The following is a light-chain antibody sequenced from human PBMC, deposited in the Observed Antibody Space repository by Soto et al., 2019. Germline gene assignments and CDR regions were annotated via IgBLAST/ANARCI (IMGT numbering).Light chain of an antibody. V-gene: IGLV1-40*01. CDR2: GNG. J-gene: IGLJ1*01. CDR3: QSYDSSMSGYV. CDR1: SSNIGAGYD. Sequence: QSVLTQPRSVSGAPGQRVTISCSGSSSNIGAGYDVHWYQQLPGTAPKLLIYGNGNRPSGVPDRFSGSKSGTSASLAITGLQAEDEADYYCQSYDSSMSGYVFGTGTKVTVL.